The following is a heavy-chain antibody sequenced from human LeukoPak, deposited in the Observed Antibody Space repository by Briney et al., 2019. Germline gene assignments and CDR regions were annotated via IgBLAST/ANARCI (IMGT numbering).Heavy chain of an antibody. Sequence: GGSLRLSCAASGFTFSNAWMSWVRQAKGKGLEWVGRIKRKIDGETTDYTAPVKGKFTVSRDDSKNTLYLQMNSLKTEDTAVYYCVTGIAVAAFWGQGTLVTVSS. V-gene: IGHV3-15*01. CDR1: GFTFSNAW. CDR3: VTGIAVAAF. D-gene: IGHD6-19*01. CDR2: IKRKIDGETT. J-gene: IGHJ4*02.